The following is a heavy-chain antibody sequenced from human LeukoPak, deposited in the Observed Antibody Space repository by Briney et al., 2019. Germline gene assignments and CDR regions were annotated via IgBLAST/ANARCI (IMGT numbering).Heavy chain of an antibody. CDR1: GYTFTSYD. J-gene: IGHJ4*02. V-gene: IGHV1-8*01. Sequence: ASVKVSCKASGYTFTSYDINWVRQATGQGLEWMGWMNPNSGNTGYAQKFQGRVTMTRNTSISTAYMELSSLRSEDTAVYYCARGSELWFGELLAPFDYWGQGTLVTVSS. D-gene: IGHD3-10*01. CDR2: MNPNSGNT. CDR3: ARGSELWFGELLAPFDY.